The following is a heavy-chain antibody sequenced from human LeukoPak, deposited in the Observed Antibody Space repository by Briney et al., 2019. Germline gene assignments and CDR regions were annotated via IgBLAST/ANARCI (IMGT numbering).Heavy chain of an antibody. J-gene: IGHJ3*02. D-gene: IGHD5-12*01. CDR2: IIPILTIA. Sequence: SVKVSCKASGGTFSSYAISWVRQAPGQGLEWMGRIIPILTIANYAQNFRGRVTITADKSTSTAYMELSSLRPEDTAVYYCARGPLLATGSFAAFDIWGQGTTVTVSS. V-gene: IGHV1-69*04. CDR1: GGTFSSYA. CDR3: ARGPLLATGSFAAFDI.